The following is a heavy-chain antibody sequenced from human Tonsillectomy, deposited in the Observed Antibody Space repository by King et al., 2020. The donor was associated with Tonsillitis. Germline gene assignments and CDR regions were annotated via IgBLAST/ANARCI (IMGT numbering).Heavy chain of an antibody. CDR3: ARHAILTGHNRYFDL. CDR2: IYPGDSDT. J-gene: IGHJ2*01. V-gene: IGHV5-51*01. CDR1: GYSFTSYW. D-gene: IGHD3-9*01. Sequence: QLVQSGAEVKKPGESLKISCKGSGYSFTSYWIGWVRQMPGKGLEWMGIIYPGDSDTRYSPSFQGQVTISADKSISTAYLQWSSLKASDTAMYYCARHAILTGHNRYFDLWGRGTLVTVSS.